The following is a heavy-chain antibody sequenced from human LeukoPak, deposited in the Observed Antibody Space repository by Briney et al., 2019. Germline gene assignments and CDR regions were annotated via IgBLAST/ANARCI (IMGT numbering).Heavy chain of an antibody. Sequence: GESLQIPCKGSGYSFTSYWIGWVRQMPGKGLEWMGIIYPGDSDTRYSPSFQGQVTTSADKSISTVYLQWSSLKASDTALYYCARRRGYYGSGTDYYFDYWGQGTLVTVSS. V-gene: IGHV5-51*01. CDR3: ARRRGYYGSGTDYYFDY. CDR2: IYPGDSDT. D-gene: IGHD3-10*01. J-gene: IGHJ4*02. CDR1: GYSFTSYW.